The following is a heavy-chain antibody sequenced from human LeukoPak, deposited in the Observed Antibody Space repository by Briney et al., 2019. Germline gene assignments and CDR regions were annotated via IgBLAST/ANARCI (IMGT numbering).Heavy chain of an antibody. CDR3: ARPSSDYGGNAAHAFDI. V-gene: IGHV5-51*01. CDR1: GYSFTNYW. CDR2: IYPHDSDI. D-gene: IGHD4-23*01. Sequence: GESLKISCKVSGYSFTNYWIAWVRQMPGKGLEWMGIIYPHDSDIRYNPPFQGQVTISADKSISTAYLQWSSLKASDTAMYYCARPSSDYGGNAAHAFDIWGQGTMVTVSS. J-gene: IGHJ3*02.